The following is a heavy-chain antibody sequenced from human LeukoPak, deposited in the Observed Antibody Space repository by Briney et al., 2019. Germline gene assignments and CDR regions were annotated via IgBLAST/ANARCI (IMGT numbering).Heavy chain of an antibody. CDR2: FHHSGST. V-gene: IGHV4-38-2*02. CDR3: ARREVYNFDY. J-gene: IGHJ4*02. CDR1: GYSISSGFY. Sequence: SETLSLTCSVSGYSISSGFYWDWIRQPPGKGLEWIGSFHHSGSTPYNPSLNSRVSISVDTSKNQLSLKLSSVTAADTAVYYCARREVYNFDYWGQGTLVTVSS. D-gene: IGHD5/OR15-5a*01.